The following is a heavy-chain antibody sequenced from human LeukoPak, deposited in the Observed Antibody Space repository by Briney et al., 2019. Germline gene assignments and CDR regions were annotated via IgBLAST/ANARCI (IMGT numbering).Heavy chain of an antibody. Sequence: SETLSLTCTVPGYSISSGYYWGWIRQPPGKGLEWIGTIYHSGSTYYNPSLKSRVTISVDTSKNQFSLKLSSVTAADTAVYYCARGRRRWELLLRTDAFDIWGQGTMVTVSS. V-gene: IGHV4-38-2*02. J-gene: IGHJ3*02. CDR2: IYHSGST. CDR3: ARGRRRWELLLRTDAFDI. D-gene: IGHD1-26*01. CDR1: GYSISSGYY.